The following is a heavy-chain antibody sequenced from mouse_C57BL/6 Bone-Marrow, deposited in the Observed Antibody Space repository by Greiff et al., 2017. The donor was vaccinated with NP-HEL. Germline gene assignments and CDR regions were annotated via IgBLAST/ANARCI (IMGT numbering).Heavy chain of an antibody. V-gene: IGHV1-80*01. CDR3: ARGAY. CDR1: GYEFSNYW. Sequence: QVQLQQSGAELVKPGAPVKISCKASGYEFSNYWMNWVKQRPGKGLEWIGQIYPGDGDTNYNGKFKDKATLTEDKSSSTAYMQLSRLTSEDSAVYFCARGAYWGQGTLVTVSA. CDR2: IYPGDGDT. J-gene: IGHJ3*01.